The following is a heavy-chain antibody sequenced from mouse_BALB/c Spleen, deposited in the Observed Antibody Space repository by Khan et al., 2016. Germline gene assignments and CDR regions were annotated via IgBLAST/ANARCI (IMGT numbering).Heavy chain of an antibody. Sequence: EVELVESGGGLVKPGGSLKLSCAASEFAFSSYDMSWVRQTPEKRLEWVAYISSGGGSTYYPDTVKGRFTISRDNAKNTLYLQMSSLKSEDTAMYYCARRYWGYAMDYWGQGTSVTVSS. D-gene: IGHD2-12*01. CDR3: ARRYWGYAMDY. V-gene: IGHV5-12-1*01. CDR2: ISSGGGST. J-gene: IGHJ4*01. CDR1: EFAFSSYD.